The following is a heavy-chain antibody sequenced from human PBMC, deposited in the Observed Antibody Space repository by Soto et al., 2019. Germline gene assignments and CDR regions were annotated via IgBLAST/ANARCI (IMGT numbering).Heavy chain of an antibody. Sequence: GGSLRLSCAASGFTFSSHEMNWVRQAPGKGLEWVSYISSSGSTIYYADSVKGRFTISRDNAKNSLYLQMNSLRAEDTAVYYCARVPWGQLDAFDIWGQGTMVTVSS. J-gene: IGHJ3*02. D-gene: IGHD3-16*01. CDR1: GFTFSSHE. CDR3: ARVPWGQLDAFDI. V-gene: IGHV3-48*03. CDR2: ISSSGSTI.